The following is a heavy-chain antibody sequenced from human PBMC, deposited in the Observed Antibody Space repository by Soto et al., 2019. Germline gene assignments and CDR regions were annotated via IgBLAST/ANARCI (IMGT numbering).Heavy chain of an antibody. D-gene: IGHD5-12*01. V-gene: IGHV4-59*01. Sequence: SETLSLTCAVYGGSFSGYYWSWIRQPPGKGLEWVGYIYYTGSTSYSPSLKNRVSISVDTSKNQFSLKLSSVTAADTAVYYCARDGDGYNYWGQGTLVXVSS. CDR3: ARDGDGYNY. CDR1: GGSFSGYY. J-gene: IGHJ4*02. CDR2: IYYTGST.